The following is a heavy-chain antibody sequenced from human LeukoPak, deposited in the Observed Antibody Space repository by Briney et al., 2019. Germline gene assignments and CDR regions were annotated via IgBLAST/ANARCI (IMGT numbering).Heavy chain of an antibody. D-gene: IGHD1-26*01. J-gene: IGHJ4*02. CDR1: GGSISSGSYY. CDR3: ARGTHSGSYYY. V-gene: IGHV4-61*02. CDR2: IYTSGST. Sequence: SETLSLTCTVSGGSISSGSYYWSWIRQPAGKGLEWIGRIYTSGSTNYNPSLKSRVTISVDTSKNQFSLKLSSVTAADTAVYYCARGTHSGSYYYWGQGTLVTVSS.